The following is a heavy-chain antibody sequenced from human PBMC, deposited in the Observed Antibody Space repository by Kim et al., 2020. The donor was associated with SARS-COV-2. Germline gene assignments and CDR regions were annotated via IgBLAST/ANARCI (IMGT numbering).Heavy chain of an antibody. J-gene: IGHJ6*03. CDR3: ARTRARVTAYFMDV. D-gene: IGHD2-21*02. V-gene: IGHV4-34*01. CDR2: INHSGST. CDR1: GGSFRGYY. Sequence: SETLSLTCAVYGGSFRGYYWSWIRQPPGKGLEWIGEINHSGSTNYNPSLKSRVTISEDTPKNQFSLKLSSVTAADTAVYYCARTRARVTAYFMDVWGKGTTVTVSS.